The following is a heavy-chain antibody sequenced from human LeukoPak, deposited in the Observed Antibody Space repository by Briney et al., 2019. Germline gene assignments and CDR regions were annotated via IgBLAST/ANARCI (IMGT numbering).Heavy chain of an antibody. CDR3: ARRIAVAATIDY. V-gene: IGHV4-34*01. CDR1: GGSFSGYY. D-gene: IGHD6-19*01. Sequence: SETLSLTCAVSGGSFSGYYWSWIRQPPGKGLEWIGEINHSGSTYYNPSLKSRVTVSVDTSKNQFSLKLSSVTAADTAVYYCARRIAVAATIDYWGQGTLVTVPS. CDR2: INHSGST. J-gene: IGHJ4*02.